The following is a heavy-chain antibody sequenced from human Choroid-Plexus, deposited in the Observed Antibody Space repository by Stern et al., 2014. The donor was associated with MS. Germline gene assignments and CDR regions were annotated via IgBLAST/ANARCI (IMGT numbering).Heavy chain of an antibody. D-gene: IGHD3-3*01. CDR1: GYIFTGYY. V-gene: IGHV1-2*02. Sequence: VQLGESGAEVKKPGASVKVSCKTSGYIFTGYYIHWVRQAPGQGLEWMAWINPKTGGTKYAQNFQGGVTMSRDPSISTAYVELSSLTSDDTAVYYCARDQRGITIFGVVTDYYYLGMDVWGQGNTVTVSS. CDR3: ARDQRGITIFGVVTDYYYLGMDV. J-gene: IGHJ6*02. CDR2: INPKTGGT.